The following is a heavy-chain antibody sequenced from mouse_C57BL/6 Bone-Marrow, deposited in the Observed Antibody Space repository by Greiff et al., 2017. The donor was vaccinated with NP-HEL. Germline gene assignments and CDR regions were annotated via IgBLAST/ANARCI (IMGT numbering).Heavy chain of an antibody. CDR3: TTGGSSPYAMDY. V-gene: IGHV14-4*01. CDR1: GFNIKDDY. J-gene: IGHJ4*01. Sequence: VQLQQSGAELVRPGALVKLSCTVSGFNIKDDYMHWVKQRPEQGLEWIGWIDPENGDTEYASKFQGKATITADTSSNTAYLQLGSLTSEDTAVYYCTTGGSSPYAMDYWGQGTSVTVSS. D-gene: IGHD1-1*01. CDR2: IDPENGDT.